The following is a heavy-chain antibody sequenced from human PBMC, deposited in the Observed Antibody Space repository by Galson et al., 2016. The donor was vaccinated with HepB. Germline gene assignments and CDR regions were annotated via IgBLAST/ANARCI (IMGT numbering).Heavy chain of an antibody. D-gene: IGHD3-16*01. Sequence: SLRLSCAASGFTFSSYGMHWVRQAPGKGLEWVAVMWFDGSNKNYADSVKGRFTISRDNSKNTLYLQMNSLRAEDTAVYYCARGSDYAWGSLSYFDYWGQGTLVTVSS. CDR3: ARGSDYAWGSLSYFDY. CDR2: MWFDGSNK. V-gene: IGHV3-33*01. J-gene: IGHJ4*02. CDR1: GFTFSSYG.